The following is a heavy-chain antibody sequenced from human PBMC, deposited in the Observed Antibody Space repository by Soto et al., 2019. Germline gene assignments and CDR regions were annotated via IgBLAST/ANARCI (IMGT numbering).Heavy chain of an antibody. V-gene: IGHV1-46*01. CDR1: GYTFTSYY. D-gene: IGHD6-19*01. CDR3: ARARGAVAGFDY. J-gene: IGHJ4*02. CDR2: ITPSGGST. Sequence: QVQLVQSGAEVKKPGASVKVSCKASGYTFTSYYMHWVRQAPGQGLEWMGIITPSGGSTSYAQKSQGRVTMTRDTSTSTVYMELSSLRSEDTAVYYCARARGAVAGFDYWGQGTLVTVSS.